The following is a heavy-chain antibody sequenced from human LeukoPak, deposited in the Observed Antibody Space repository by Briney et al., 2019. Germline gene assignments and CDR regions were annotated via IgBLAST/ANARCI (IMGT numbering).Heavy chain of an antibody. D-gene: IGHD3-22*01. Sequence: GESLKISCKGSGYSFISYWIGWVRQMPGKGLEWMGIIYPGDSDTRYSPSFQGQVTISADKSISTAYLQWSSLKASDTAMYYCASTTAWGRDSSGFDAFDIWGQGTMVTVSS. CDR1: GYSFISYW. V-gene: IGHV5-51*01. J-gene: IGHJ3*02. CDR2: IYPGDSDT. CDR3: ASTTAWGRDSSGFDAFDI.